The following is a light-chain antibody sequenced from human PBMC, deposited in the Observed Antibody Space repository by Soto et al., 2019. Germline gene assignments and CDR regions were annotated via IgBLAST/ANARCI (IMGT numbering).Light chain of an antibody. V-gene: IGKV3-20*01. CDR1: QSISSSY. J-gene: IGKJ2*01. CDR3: QLHGDSPPGYT. Sequence: EIVLTQSPGTLSLSPGERATLSCRASQSISSSYLAWYQQKPGQAPRLLIHGVSNRATGIPDRFSGSGSGTDFTLTISRLEPEDFAVYYCQLHGDSPPGYTFGQGTKLEIE. CDR2: GVS.